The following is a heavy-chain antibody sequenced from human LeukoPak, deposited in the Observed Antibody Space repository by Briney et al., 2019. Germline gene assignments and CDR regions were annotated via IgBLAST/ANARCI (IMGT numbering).Heavy chain of an antibody. Sequence: GGSLRLSCTASGFTFSSYAMHWVRQAPGKGLEWVAVISYDGSNKYYADSVKGRFTISRDNSKNTLYLQMNSLRAEDTAVYYCARGPIVGAKGYWGQGTLVTVSS. J-gene: IGHJ4*02. CDR3: ARGPIVGAKGY. CDR1: GFTFSSYA. CDR2: ISYDGSNK. D-gene: IGHD1-26*01. V-gene: IGHV3-30*04.